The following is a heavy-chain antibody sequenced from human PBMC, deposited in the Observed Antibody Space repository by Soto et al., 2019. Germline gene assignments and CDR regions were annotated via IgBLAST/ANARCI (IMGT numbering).Heavy chain of an antibody. CDR1: GFTFSSYW. V-gene: IGHV3-7*01. J-gene: IGHJ4*02. CDR2: IKQDGSEK. Sequence: GGSLRLSCAVSGFTFSSYWMTWVRQAPGKGLEWVANIKQDGSEKYYVDSVKGRFTISRDNAKNSLYLQMNSLRGEDTAVYYCARRITIFGIAFDYWGQGTLVTVSS. CDR3: ARRITIFGIAFDY. D-gene: IGHD3-3*01.